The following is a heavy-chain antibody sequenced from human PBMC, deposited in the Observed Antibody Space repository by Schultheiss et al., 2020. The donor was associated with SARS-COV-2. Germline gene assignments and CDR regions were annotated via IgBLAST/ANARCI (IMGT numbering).Heavy chain of an antibody. V-gene: IGHV3-21*01. Sequence: GESLKISCAASGLTFSSYSMNWVRQAPGKGLEWVSSISSSSSYIYYADSVKGRFTISRDNAKNSLYLQMNSLRAEDTAVYYCASLDDYGDQAYYYYGMDVCGQGTTVTVSS. CDR2: ISSSSSYI. D-gene: IGHD4-17*01. CDR3: ASLDDYGDQAYYYYGMDV. J-gene: IGHJ6*02. CDR1: GLTFSSYS.